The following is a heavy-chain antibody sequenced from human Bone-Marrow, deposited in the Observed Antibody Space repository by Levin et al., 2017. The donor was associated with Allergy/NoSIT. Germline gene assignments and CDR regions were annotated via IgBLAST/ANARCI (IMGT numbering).Heavy chain of an antibody. D-gene: IGHD2-2*03. J-gene: IGHJ4*02. CDR1: GASISGGGYH. V-gene: IGHV4-31*03. Sequence: SCTVSGASISGGGYHWSWIHQHAGKGLEWIGYIYYSGSTYYNPSLKSRVMISVDTSKNQFSLKVSSTTAADTAVYYCAREDGSTFDSWGQGTLVTVSS. CDR3: AREDGSTFDS. CDR2: IYYSGST.